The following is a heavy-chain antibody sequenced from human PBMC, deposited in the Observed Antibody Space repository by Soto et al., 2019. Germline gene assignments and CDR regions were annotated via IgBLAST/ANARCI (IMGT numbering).Heavy chain of an antibody. V-gene: IGHV3-15*01. CDR1: GFTFSNAW. CDR2: IKSKTDGGTT. J-gene: IGHJ6*02. Sequence: EVQLVESGGGLVKPGGSLRLSCAASGFTFSNAWMSWVRQAPGKGLEWVGRIKSKTDGGTTDYAAPVKGRFTISRDDSKNTLYLQMNSLKTEDTAVYYCTTVGRQLLSLDYYGMDVWGQGTTVTVSS. CDR3: TTVGRQLLSLDYYGMDV. D-gene: IGHD2-2*01.